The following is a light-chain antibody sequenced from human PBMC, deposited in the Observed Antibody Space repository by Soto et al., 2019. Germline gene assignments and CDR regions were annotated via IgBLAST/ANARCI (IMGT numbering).Light chain of an antibody. CDR3: ADWDYSLSAYV. CDR2: TNS. V-gene: IGLV1-44*01. J-gene: IGLJ1*01. Sequence: SVLTHPHSASRTPEQWVTLSCSGSSSHIGGSILNCYQHLPGTSPKLLISTNSRRPSGVPDRFSGSNSVHSTSLTIHATQSEDEAYYYCADWDYSLSAYVFGTGTKVTVL. CDR1: SSHIGGSI.